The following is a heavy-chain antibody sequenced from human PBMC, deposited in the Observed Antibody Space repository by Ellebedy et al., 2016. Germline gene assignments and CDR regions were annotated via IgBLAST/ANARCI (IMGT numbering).Heavy chain of an antibody. J-gene: IGHJ3*02. CDR2: ISAGGDMI. CDR3: AKRGCDTTTCQADLGAYDM. Sequence: GESLKISCAASGFTFRTYDMTWVRQAPGKGLEWVSSISAGGDMIYYVESVKGRFTLSRDNSKKTLSLEMSSLRAEDTAMYYCAKRGCDTTTCQADLGAYDMWGQGTKVTVSS. V-gene: IGHV3-23*01. D-gene: IGHD2-2*01. CDR1: GFTFRTYD.